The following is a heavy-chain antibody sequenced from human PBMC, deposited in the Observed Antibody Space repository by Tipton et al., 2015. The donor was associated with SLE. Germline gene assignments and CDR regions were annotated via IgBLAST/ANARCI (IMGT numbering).Heavy chain of an antibody. Sequence: TLSLTCAVSIGSISSYYWSWIRQPPGKGLEWIGYIYYSGSTTYNPSLKSRVTISVDTSKNQFSLKLSSVTVADTAVYYCARRIGDRFDYWGQGTLVTVSS. V-gene: IGHV4-59*07. CDR3: ARRIGDRFDY. CDR1: IGSISSYY. D-gene: IGHD3-16*01. J-gene: IGHJ4*02. CDR2: IYYSGST.